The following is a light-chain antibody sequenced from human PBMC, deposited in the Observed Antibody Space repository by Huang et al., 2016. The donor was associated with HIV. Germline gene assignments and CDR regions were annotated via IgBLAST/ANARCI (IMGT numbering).Light chain of an antibody. CDR2: KAS. CDR1: QSISSW. V-gene: IGKV1-5*03. Sequence: DIQMTQYPSTLSASVGDRVTITCRASQSISSWLAWYQQKPGKAPKLLIYKASSLESGVPSRFIGSGSVTEFTLTISSLQPDDFATYYCQQYNSYSMYTFGQGTKLEIK. CDR3: QQYNSYSMYT. J-gene: IGKJ2*01.